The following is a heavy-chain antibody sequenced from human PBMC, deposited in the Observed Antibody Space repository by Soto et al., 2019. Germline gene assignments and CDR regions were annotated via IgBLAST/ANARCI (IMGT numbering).Heavy chain of an antibody. CDR1: GGSISSSSYY. D-gene: IGHD6-19*01. Sequence: SETLSLTCTVSGGSISSSSYYWGWIRQPPGKGLEWIGSIYYSGSTYYNPSLKSRVTIPVDTSKNQFSLKLSSVTAADTAVYYCXRHFVGGQWLAQGWFDYWGQGTLVTVSS. CDR2: IYYSGST. CDR3: XRHFVGGQWLAQGWFDY. J-gene: IGHJ4*02. V-gene: IGHV4-39*01.